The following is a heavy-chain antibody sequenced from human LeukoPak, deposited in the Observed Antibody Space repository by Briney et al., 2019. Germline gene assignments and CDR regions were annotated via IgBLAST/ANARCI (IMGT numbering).Heavy chain of an antibody. Sequence: SETLSLTCAVYGGSFGGYYWSWIRQPPGKGLEWIGEINHSGSTNYNPSLKSRVTISVDTSKNQFSLKLSSVTAEDTAVYYCAKDSNGGVDYWGQGTLVTVSS. J-gene: IGHJ4*02. V-gene: IGHV4-34*01. CDR1: GGSFGGYY. CDR2: INHSGST. CDR3: AKDSNGGVDY.